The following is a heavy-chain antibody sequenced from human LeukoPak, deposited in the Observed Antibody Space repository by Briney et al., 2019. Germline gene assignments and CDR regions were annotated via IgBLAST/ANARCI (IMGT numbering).Heavy chain of an antibody. D-gene: IGHD1-26*01. CDR3: ARDSPIVGSARSFDI. J-gene: IGHJ3*02. CDR1: GFTVSSNH. CDR2: TYSGGTT. V-gene: IGHV3-53*01. Sequence: GGSLRLSCAASGFTVSSNHMTWVRQAPGKGLEWVSVTYSGGTTYYADSVKGRFTISRGNSKNTLYLQMNSLRAEDTAVYYCARDSPIVGSARSFDIWGQGTMVTVSS.